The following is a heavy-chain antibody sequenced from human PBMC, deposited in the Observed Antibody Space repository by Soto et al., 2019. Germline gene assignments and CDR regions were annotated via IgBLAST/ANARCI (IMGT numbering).Heavy chain of an antibody. V-gene: IGHV4-30-2*01. CDR3: VGGYPWVGFDY. CDR2: IYHNGAT. D-gene: IGHD3-22*01. CDR1: GASISSGGYS. Sequence: PSETLSLTCAVSGASISSGGYSWNWIRQPPGKGLEWLGYIYHNGATYYNPSLKSRVTISVGTSKNQFSLKLTSVIAADTAVYICVGGYPWVGFDYWGQGTLVTVSS. J-gene: IGHJ4*02.